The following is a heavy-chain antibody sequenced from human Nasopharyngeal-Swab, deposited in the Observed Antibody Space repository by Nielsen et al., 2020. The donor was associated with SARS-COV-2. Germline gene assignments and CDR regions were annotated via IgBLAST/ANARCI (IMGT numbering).Heavy chain of an antibody. V-gene: IGHV3-23*01. D-gene: IGHD3-22*01. Sequence: GGPLRLSCAPPGFTFITYAMSWVRQPPAKGLAWVSIISASGGSTYYADSVKGRFTISRDNSKNTLYLQMNSLRAEDTAVYYCAKRDDYYESSGLGDWGQGTLVTVSS. CDR3: AKRDDYYESSGLGD. CDR2: ISASGGST. J-gene: IGHJ4*02. CDR1: GFTFITYA.